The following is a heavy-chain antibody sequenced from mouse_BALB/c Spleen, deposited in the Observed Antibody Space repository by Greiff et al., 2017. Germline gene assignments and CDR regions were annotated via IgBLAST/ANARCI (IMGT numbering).Heavy chain of an antibody. J-gene: IGHJ4*01. CDR2: ISSGGSYT. Sequence: EVQLVESGGGLVKPGGSLKLSCAASGFTFSSYTMSWVRQTPEKRLEWVATISSGGSYTYYPDSVKGRFTISRDNAKNTLYLQMSSLKSEDTAMYYCTRPSDSSGGWGQGTSVTVSS. CDR1: GFTFSSYT. V-gene: IGHV5-6-4*01. CDR3: TRPSDSSGG. D-gene: IGHD3-2*01.